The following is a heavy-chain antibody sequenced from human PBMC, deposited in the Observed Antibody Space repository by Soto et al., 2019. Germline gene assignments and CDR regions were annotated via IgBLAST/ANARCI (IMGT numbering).Heavy chain of an antibody. D-gene: IGHD6-13*01. CDR1: GGSVSSGSYF. CDR2: IYYSGST. CDR3: ARTRGYSNSWYYFDF. J-gene: IGHJ4*02. V-gene: IGHV4-61*01. Sequence: PSETLSLTCTVSGGSVSSGSYFWSWIRQPPGKGLEWIGYIYYSGSTNYNPSLKSRVTISVDTSKNQFSLKLSSVTAADTAVYFCARTRGYSNSWYYFDFWGQGTLVTVSS.